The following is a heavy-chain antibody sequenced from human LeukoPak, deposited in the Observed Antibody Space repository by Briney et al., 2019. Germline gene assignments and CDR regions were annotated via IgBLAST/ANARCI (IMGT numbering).Heavy chain of an antibody. CDR3: ATEGALQGYCSGGNCYIKDY. D-gene: IGHD2-15*01. V-gene: IGHV1-2*06. Sequence: ASVKVSCKASGYTFTGYYMHWVRQAPGQGLEWMGRINPNSGGTNYAQKFQGRVTMTRDTSISTAYMELSRLRSDDTAVYYWATEGALQGYCSGGNCYIKDYWGQGTLVTVSS. CDR2: INPNSGGT. J-gene: IGHJ4*02. CDR1: GYTFTGYY.